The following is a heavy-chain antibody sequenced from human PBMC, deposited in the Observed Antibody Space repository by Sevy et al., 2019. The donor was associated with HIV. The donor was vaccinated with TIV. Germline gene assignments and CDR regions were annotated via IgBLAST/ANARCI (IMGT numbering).Heavy chain of an antibody. J-gene: IGHJ6*02. Sequence: GGSLRLSCAASGFTFNTYTMHWVRQAPGKGLEWVAAISHDGSNKNYVDSVKGRFTISRDNSKNTLSLQMNSLKREDTALYYCAREYYDFWSGPINFYFGMDVWGQGTTVTVSS. CDR3: AREYYDFWSGPINFYFGMDV. V-gene: IGHV3-30-3*01. CDR2: ISHDGSNK. D-gene: IGHD3-3*01. CDR1: GFTFNTYT.